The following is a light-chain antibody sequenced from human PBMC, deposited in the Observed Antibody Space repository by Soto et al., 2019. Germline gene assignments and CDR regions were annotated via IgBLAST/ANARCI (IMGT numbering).Light chain of an antibody. V-gene: IGLV2-23*02. Sequence: QSVLTQPASVSGSPGQSITISCTGTSNDVGRYNLVSWYQHHPGKAPKLMIYEVSQRPSGVSNRFSGSKSGNTASLTISGLQAEDEADYYCCSYAGDSTFDLVFGGGTKLTVL. CDR3: CSYAGDSTFDLV. CDR2: EVS. CDR1: SNDVGRYNL. J-gene: IGLJ2*01.